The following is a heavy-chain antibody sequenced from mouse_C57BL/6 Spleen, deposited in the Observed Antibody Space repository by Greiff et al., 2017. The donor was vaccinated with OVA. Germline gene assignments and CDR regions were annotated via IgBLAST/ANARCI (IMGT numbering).Heavy chain of an antibody. Sequence: QVQLQQPGAELVKPGASVKLSCKASGYTFTSYWMQWVKQRPGQGLEWIGEIDPSDSYTNYNQKFKGKATLTVDTSSSTAYMQLSSLTSEDSAVYYCARNYDYDGWYFDVWGTGTTVTVSS. J-gene: IGHJ1*03. D-gene: IGHD2-4*01. V-gene: IGHV1-50*01. CDR1: GYTFTSYW. CDR3: ARNYDYDGWYFDV. CDR2: IDPSDSYT.